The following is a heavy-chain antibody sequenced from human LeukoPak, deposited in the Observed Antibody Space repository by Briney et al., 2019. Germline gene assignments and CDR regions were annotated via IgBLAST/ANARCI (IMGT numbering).Heavy chain of an antibody. J-gene: IGHJ5*02. Sequence: PSETLSLTCTVSGGSISSYHWSWIRQPPGKGLEWIGYIYYSGSTNYNPSLKSRVTISVDTSKNQFSLKLSSVTAADTAVYYCARQLNFAMSPAGWFDPWGQGTLVTVSS. CDR3: ARQLNFAMSPAGWFDP. V-gene: IGHV4-59*08. D-gene: IGHD1-1*01. CDR2: IYYSGST. CDR1: GGSISSYH.